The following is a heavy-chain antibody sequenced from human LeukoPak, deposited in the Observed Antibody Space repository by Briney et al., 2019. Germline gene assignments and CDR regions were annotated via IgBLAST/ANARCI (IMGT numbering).Heavy chain of an antibody. V-gene: IGHV4-30-2*01. J-gene: IGHJ4*02. Sequence: SQTLSLTCTVSGDSISSGAYYWSWIRQPPGKGLEWIGEINHSGSTNYNPSLKSRVTISVDTSKNQFSLKLSSVTAADTAVYYCARGYYGDYVDDYWGQGTLVTVSS. CDR3: ARGYYGDYVDDY. CDR1: GDSISSGAYY. D-gene: IGHD4-17*01. CDR2: INHSGST.